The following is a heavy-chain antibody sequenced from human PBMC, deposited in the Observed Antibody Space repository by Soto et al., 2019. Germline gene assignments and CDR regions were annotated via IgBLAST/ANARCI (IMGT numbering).Heavy chain of an antibody. CDR1: GGSISSSSYY. J-gene: IGHJ6*02. Sequence: LSLTCTVSGGSISSSSYYWGWIRQPPGKGLEWIGSIYYSGSTYYNPSLKSRVTISVDTSKNQFSLKLSSVTAADTAVYYCARGVEYYYYGMDVWGQGTTVTVSS. CDR2: IYYSGST. CDR3: ARGVEYYYYGMDV. D-gene: IGHD2-15*01. V-gene: IGHV4-39*01.